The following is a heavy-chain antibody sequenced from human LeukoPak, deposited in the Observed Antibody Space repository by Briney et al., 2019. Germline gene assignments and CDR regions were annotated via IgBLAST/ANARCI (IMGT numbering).Heavy chain of an antibody. V-gene: IGHV4-39*01. Sequence: TSETLSLTCTVSGGSISSYYWGWIRQPPGKGLEWIGSIYYSGSTYYNPSLKSRVTISVDTSKNQFSLKLSSVTAADTAVYYCARRTDYYDSSGYSVAFDIWGQGTMVTVSS. CDR2: IYYSGST. J-gene: IGHJ3*02. CDR3: ARRTDYYDSSGYSVAFDI. D-gene: IGHD3-22*01. CDR1: GGSISSYY.